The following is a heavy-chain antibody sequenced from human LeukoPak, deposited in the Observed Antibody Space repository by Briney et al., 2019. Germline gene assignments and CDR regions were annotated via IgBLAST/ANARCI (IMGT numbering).Heavy chain of an antibody. CDR2: ICPGDSDT. V-gene: IGHV5-51*01. CDR3: ARHVGGATYYFDY. Sequence: LGESLKIPCKGSGYSFTSYWIGWVRQMPGKGLEWMGIICPGDSDTRYSPSFQGQVTISADKSISTAYLQWSSLKASDTAMYYCARHVGGATYYFDYWGQGTLVTVSS. D-gene: IGHD1-26*01. J-gene: IGHJ4*02. CDR1: GYSFTSYW.